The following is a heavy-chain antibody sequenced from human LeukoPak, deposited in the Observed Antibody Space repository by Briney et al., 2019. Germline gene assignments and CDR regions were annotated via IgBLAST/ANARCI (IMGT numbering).Heavy chain of an antibody. J-gene: IGHJ6*03. CDR1: GFTFSSYG. Sequence: PGGSLRLSCAASGFTFSSYGMYWVRQAPGKGLEWVAVISYDGSNKDYADSVKGRFTISRDNSKNTVHLQMNSLRAEDTAMYYCAKDPRRGYSYGHMKRTYMDVWGKGTTVTVSS. CDR3: AKDPRRGYSYGHMKRTYMDV. CDR2: ISYDGSNK. V-gene: IGHV3-30*18. D-gene: IGHD5-18*01.